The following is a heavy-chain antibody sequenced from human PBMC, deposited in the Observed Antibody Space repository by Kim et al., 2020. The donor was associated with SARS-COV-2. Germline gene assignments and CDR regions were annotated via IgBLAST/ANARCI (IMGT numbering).Heavy chain of an antibody. V-gene: IGHV3-74*01. J-gene: IGHJ4*02. Sequence: GGSLRLSCTASGFTFSSFWMHWVRQAPGKGLVWVSRITSDGSITNYADSVKGRFTISRDNAKNTLYLQMNSLRAGDTAVYYCAREDYSGSGSQLWGQGT. D-gene: IGHD3-10*01. CDR1: GFTFSSFW. CDR2: ITSDGSIT. CDR3: AREDYSGSGSQL.